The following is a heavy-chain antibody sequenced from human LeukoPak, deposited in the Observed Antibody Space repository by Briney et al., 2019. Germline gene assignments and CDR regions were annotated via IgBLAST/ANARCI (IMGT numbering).Heavy chain of an antibody. CDR3: ARESPDIVVVVTAALRRSWFDP. Sequence: ASVKVSCKASGYTFTNYYIHWGRQAPGQGLEWMGWINPHSGGTNYAQKFQGRVTMTRYTSISTAYMELTRLKSDDTAVYYCARESPDIVVVVTAALRRSWFDPWGQGTLVTVSS. D-gene: IGHD2-15*01. V-gene: IGHV1-2*02. CDR1: GYTFTNYY. J-gene: IGHJ5*02. CDR2: INPHSGGT.